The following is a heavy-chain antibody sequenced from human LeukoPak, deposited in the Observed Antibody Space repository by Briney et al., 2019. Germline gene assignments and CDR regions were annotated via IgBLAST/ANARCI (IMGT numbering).Heavy chain of an antibody. Sequence: GGSLRLSCAASGFTFSSYAMSWVRQAPGKGLEWVSAISGSGGSTYYADSVKGRFTISRDNSKNTLYLQMNSLRAEDTAVYYCAKVSLYYYDSSGQYFDYWGQGTLVTVSS. D-gene: IGHD3-22*01. CDR2: ISGSGGST. CDR1: GFTFSSYA. V-gene: IGHV3-23*01. CDR3: AKVSLYYYDSSGQYFDY. J-gene: IGHJ4*02.